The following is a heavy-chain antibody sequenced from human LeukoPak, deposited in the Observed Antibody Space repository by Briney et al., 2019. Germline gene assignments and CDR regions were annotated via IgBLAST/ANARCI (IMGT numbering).Heavy chain of an antibody. CDR1: GGSISSGSYY. CDR3: ARDPGYGSGWLDY. CDR2: IYTSGST. D-gene: IGHD6-19*01. Sequence: SQTLSLTCTVSGGSISSGSYYWSWIRQPAGKGLEWIGRIYTSGSTNYNPSLKSRVTISVDTSKNQFSLKLSSVTAADTAVYYCARDPGYGSGWLDYWGQGTLVTVSS. V-gene: IGHV4-61*02. J-gene: IGHJ4*02.